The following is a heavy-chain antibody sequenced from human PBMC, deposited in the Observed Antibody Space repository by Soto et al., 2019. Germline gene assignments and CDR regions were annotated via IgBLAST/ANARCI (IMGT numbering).Heavy chain of an antibody. CDR2: IYYSGST. D-gene: IGHD6-19*01. V-gene: IGHV4-59*01. CDR3: ARVGAVADYNWFDP. J-gene: IGHJ5*02. CDR1: GGSISSYY. Sequence: SETLSLTCTVSGGSISSYYWSWIRQPPGKGLEWIGYIYYSGSTNYNPSLKSRVTISVDTSKNQFSLKLSSVTAADTAVYYCARVGAVADYNWFDPWGQGTLVTVS.